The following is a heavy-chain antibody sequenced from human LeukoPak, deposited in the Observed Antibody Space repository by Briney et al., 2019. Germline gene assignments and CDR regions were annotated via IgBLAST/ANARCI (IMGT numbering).Heavy chain of an antibody. CDR1: GFTFSSYG. Sequence: GGSLRLSCAASGFTFSSYGMHWVRQAPGKGLEWVAVIWYDGSNKYYADSVKGRFTISRDNSKNTLYLQMNSLRAEDTAVYYCARDAVIAVAGSDYWGQGTLVTVSS. CDR3: ARDAVIAVAGSDY. D-gene: IGHD6-19*01. CDR2: IWYDGSNK. J-gene: IGHJ4*02. V-gene: IGHV3-33*01.